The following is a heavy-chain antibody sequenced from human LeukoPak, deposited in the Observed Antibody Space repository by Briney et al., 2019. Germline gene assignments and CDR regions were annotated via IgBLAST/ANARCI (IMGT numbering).Heavy chain of an antibody. CDR1: GASIRTNTNFWGWHTSNY. CDR3: ARQRDTASVGAFDV. CDR2: IHFSGTT. V-gene: IGHV4-39*01. J-gene: IGHJ3*01. D-gene: IGHD5-18*01. Sequence: SETLSLTCSVSGASIRTNTNFWGWHTSNYWGWIRQPPGKGLEWIVSIHFSGTTYYHPSLQNRLTISVDTSKNQFSLKVTSVTAADTALYYCARQRDTASVGAFDVWGQGTLVTVSS.